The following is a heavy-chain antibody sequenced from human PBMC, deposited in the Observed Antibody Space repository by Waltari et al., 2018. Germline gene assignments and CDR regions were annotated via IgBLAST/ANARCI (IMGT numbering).Heavy chain of an antibody. D-gene: IGHD3-10*01. CDR1: GGSFSGYY. CDR3: ARDRGFRKGYFDY. CDR2: INHSGST. Sequence: QVQLQQWGAGLLKPSETLSLTCAVYGGSFSGYYWSWIRQPPGKGLEWIGEINHSGSTNYNPSLKSRVTISVDTSKNQFSLKLSSVTAADTAVYYCARDRGFRKGYFDYWGQGTLVTVSS. J-gene: IGHJ4*02. V-gene: IGHV4-34*01.